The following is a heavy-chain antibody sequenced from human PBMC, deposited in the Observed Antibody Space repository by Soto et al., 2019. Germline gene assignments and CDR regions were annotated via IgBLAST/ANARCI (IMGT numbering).Heavy chain of an antibody. V-gene: IGHV1-69*13. CDR2: IIPIFGTA. J-gene: IGHJ6*02. Sequence: SVKVSCKASGGTFSSYAISWVRQAPGQGLEWMGGIIPIFGTANYAQKFQGRVTITADESTSTAYMELSSLRSEDTAVYYCAGERSSPGYIAAAGPSDYYYGMEVCSEGTTVNVSS. CDR3: AGERSSPGYIAAAGPSDYYYGMEV. CDR1: GGTFSSYA. D-gene: IGHD6-13*01.